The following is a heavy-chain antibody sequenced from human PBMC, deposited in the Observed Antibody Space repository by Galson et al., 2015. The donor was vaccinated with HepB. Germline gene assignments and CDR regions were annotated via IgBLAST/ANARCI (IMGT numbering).Heavy chain of an antibody. V-gene: IGHV3-49*03. CDR1: GFTFGDYA. J-gene: IGHJ4*02. Sequence: SLRLSCAASGFTFGDYAMSWFRQAPGKGLEWVGFIRSKAYGGTTEYAASVKGRFTISRDDSKSIAYLQMNSLKTEDTAVYYCARVPYCGGDCYPNYWGQGTLVTVSS. D-gene: IGHD2-21*02. CDR2: IRSKAYGGTT. CDR3: ARVPYCGGDCYPNY.